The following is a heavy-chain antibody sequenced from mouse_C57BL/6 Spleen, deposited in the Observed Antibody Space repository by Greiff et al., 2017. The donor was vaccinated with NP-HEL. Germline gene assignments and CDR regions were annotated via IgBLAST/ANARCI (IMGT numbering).Heavy chain of an antibody. CDR1: GYTFTSYW. CDR2: IDPSDSET. D-gene: IGHD1-1*01. Sequence: QVQLQQPGAELVRPGSSVKLSCKASGYTFTSYWMHWVKQRPIQGLEWIGNIDPSDSETHYNQKFKDKATLTVDKSSSTAYMQLSSLTSEDSAVYYCARESDYYGSSYWYFDVWGTGTTVTVSS. CDR3: ARESDYYGSSYWYFDV. V-gene: IGHV1-52*01. J-gene: IGHJ1*03.